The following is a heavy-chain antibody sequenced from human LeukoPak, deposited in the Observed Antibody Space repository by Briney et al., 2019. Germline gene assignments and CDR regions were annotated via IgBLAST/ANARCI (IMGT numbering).Heavy chain of an antibody. CDR2: ISGSGGST. CDR1: GFTFSSYG. J-gene: IGHJ4*02. D-gene: IGHD3-9*01. Sequence: GGSLRLSCAASGFTFSSYGMSWVRQAPGKGLEWVSAISGSGGSTYYADSVKGRFTISRDNSKNTLYLQMNSLRAEDTAVYYCAKARARYYDILTGYSGAGFDYWGQGTLVTVSS. CDR3: AKARARYYDILTGYSGAGFDY. V-gene: IGHV3-23*01.